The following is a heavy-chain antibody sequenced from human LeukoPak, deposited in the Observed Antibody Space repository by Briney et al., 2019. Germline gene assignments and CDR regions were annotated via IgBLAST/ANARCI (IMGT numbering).Heavy chain of an antibody. CDR1: GGSISSYY. CDR3: ARDIGLYSRSWYVHGYFDY. V-gene: IGHV4-59*01. J-gene: IGHJ4*02. CDR2: INYSGST. D-gene: IGHD6-13*01. Sequence: SSETLSLTCTVSGGSISSYYWSWIRQPPGKGLEWIGYINYSGSTNYNPTLKSRVTISVDTSKNQFSLKLSSVTAADTAVYYCARDIGLYSRSWYVHGYFDYWGQGTLVTVSS.